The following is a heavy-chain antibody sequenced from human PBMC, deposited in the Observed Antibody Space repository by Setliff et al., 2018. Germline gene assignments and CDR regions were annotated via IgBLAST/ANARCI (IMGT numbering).Heavy chain of an antibody. CDR1: GFTFDDYG. Sequence: PGGSLRLSCAASGFTFDDYGMSWVRQAPGKGLEWVALIWNDGSSKFYGDSVKGRITISRDNSKNTLYLQMDSLRADDTAVYYCARNWVTAQHYYYGMDVWGQGTTVTVSS. CDR3: ARNWVTAQHYYYGMDV. CDR2: IWNDGSSK. D-gene: IGHD2-21*02. V-gene: IGHV3-33*08. J-gene: IGHJ6*02.